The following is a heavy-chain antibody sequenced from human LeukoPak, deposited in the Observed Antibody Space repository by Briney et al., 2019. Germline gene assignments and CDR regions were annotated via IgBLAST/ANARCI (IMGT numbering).Heavy chain of an antibody. CDR1: GGSISSYY. CDR2: IYYSGST. CDR3: ARGYFVSGWFDP. J-gene: IGHJ5*02. Sequence: SETLSLTCTVSGGSISSYYWNWIRQPPGKGLEWIGYIYYSGSTNYNPSLKSRVTISVDTSKNQFSLKLSSVAAADTAVYYCARGYFVSGWFDPWGQGTLVTVSS. V-gene: IGHV4-59*08. D-gene: IGHD1-1*01.